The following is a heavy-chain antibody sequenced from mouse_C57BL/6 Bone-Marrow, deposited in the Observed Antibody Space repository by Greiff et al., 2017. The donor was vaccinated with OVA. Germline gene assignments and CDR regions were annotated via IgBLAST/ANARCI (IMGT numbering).Heavy chain of an antibody. Sequence: QVQLQQPGAELVKPGASVKLSCKASGYTFTSYWMHWVKQRPGQGLEWIGMIHPNSGSTNYNEKFKSKATLTVDKSSSTAYMQLSSLTSEDAAVYDCASPTVVARGYFDYWGQGTTLTVSS. CDR2: IHPNSGST. V-gene: IGHV1-64*01. D-gene: IGHD1-1*01. CDR1: GYTFTSYW. J-gene: IGHJ2*01. CDR3: ASPTVVARGYFDY.